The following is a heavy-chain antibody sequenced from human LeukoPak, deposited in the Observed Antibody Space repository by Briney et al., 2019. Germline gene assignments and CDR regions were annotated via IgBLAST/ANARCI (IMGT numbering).Heavy chain of an antibody. CDR3: ARKNSPTYYYASSGYLDY. Sequence: GGSLRLSCAASGFTFSDYYMSWIRQAPGKGLEWVSYISCSGSTIYYADSVKGRFTISRDNAKNSLYLQMNSLRAEDTAVYYCARKNSPTYYYASSGYLDYWGQGTLVTASS. CDR1: GFTFSDYY. J-gene: IGHJ4*02. CDR2: ISCSGSTI. D-gene: IGHD3-22*01. V-gene: IGHV3-11*01.